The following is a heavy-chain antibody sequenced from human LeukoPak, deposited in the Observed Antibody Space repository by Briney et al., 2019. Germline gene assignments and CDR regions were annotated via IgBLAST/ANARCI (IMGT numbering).Heavy chain of an antibody. V-gene: IGHV4-4*02. J-gene: IGHJ3*02. CDR1: GGSITSSNW. D-gene: IGHD3-22*01. CDR3: ARVGDSSGYYKGFDI. Sequence: SETLSLTCAVSGGSITSSNWWNWVRQPPGKGPEWIGEIYHSGSTNYNPSLKSRVTISVDNSKNQFSLKLSSVTAADTAVYYCARVGDSSGYYKGFDIWGQGTMVTVSS. CDR2: IYHSGST.